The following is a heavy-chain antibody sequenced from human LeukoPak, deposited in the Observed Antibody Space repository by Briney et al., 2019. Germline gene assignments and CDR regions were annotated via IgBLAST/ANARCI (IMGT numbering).Heavy chain of an antibody. CDR3: ARVGDRDYSSGWFDY. D-gene: IGHD6-19*01. V-gene: IGHV3-23*01. J-gene: IGHJ4*02. CDR2: ISGSGGST. Sequence: GGSLRLSCAASGFTFSSYAMSWVRQAPGKGLEWVSVISGSGGSTYYADSVKGRFTISRDNSKNTLYLHMNSLRAEDTAVYYCARVGDRDYSSGWFDYWGQGTLVTVSS. CDR1: GFTFSSYA.